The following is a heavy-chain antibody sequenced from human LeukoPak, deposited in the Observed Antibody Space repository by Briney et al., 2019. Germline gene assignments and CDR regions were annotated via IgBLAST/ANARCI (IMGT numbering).Heavy chain of an antibody. J-gene: IGHJ6*02. Sequence: PGGSLRLSCAASGFTFSSYAMHWVRQAPGKGLEYVSAISSNGGSTYYANSVKGRFTISRDNSKNTLYLQMNSLRAEDTAVYYCARDLIETKDGFWSGYREKTYYYYYGMDVWGQGTTVTVSS. CDR1: GFTFSSYA. D-gene: IGHD3-3*01. CDR2: ISSNGGST. CDR3: ARDLIETKDGFWSGYREKTYYYYYGMDV. V-gene: IGHV3-64*01.